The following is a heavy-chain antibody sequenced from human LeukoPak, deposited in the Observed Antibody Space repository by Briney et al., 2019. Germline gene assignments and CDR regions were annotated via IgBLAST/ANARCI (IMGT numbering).Heavy chain of an antibody. Sequence: GGSLRLSCAASGFTFSDYYMSWIRQAPGKGLEWVSYISSSGSTIYYADSVKGRFTISRDNAKNSLYLQMNSLRAEDTAVYYCAREGPYCSGGSCYSDAFDIWGQGTMVTVSS. CDR3: AREGPYCSGGSCYSDAFDI. CDR2: ISSSGSTI. J-gene: IGHJ3*02. V-gene: IGHV3-11*04. D-gene: IGHD2-15*01. CDR1: GFTFSDYY.